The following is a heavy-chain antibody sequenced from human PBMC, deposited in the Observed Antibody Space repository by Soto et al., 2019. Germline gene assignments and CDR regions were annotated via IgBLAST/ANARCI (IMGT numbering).Heavy chain of an antibody. CDR2: ISAYNGNT. Sequence: RASVKVSCKASGYTFTSYGISWVRQAPGQGLEWMGWISAYNGNTNYAQKLQGRVTMTTDTSTSTAYMELRSLRSDDKAVYYCARSPGTSSGWTNPFDIWCQGAMVTVSS. V-gene: IGHV1-18*04. CDR1: GYTFTSYG. D-gene: IGHD6-19*01. CDR3: ARSPGTSSGWTNPFDI. J-gene: IGHJ3*02.